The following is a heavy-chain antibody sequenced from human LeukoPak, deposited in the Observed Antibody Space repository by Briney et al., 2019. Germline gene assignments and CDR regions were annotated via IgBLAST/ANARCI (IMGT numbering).Heavy chain of an antibody. CDR3: AKDRETYEYTFDY. Sequence: GKSLRLSCAASGFSFSTYGIHWVRQAPGKGLEWVAVMWYDGSKDYYADSVKGRFTISRDTSKNTLYLQMNNLRAEDMAVYYCAKDRETYEYTFDYWGQGTLVTVSS. V-gene: IGHV3-33*06. CDR2: MWYDGSKD. J-gene: IGHJ4*02. CDR1: GFSFSTYG. D-gene: IGHD6-6*01.